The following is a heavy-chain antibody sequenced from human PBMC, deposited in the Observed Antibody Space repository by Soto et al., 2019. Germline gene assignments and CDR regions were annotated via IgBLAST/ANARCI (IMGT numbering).Heavy chain of an antibody. CDR3: ARIPVDTSMIYWLDP. V-gene: IGHV4-61*08. CDR1: GGSVSSGDYY. J-gene: IGHJ5*02. Sequence: SETLSLTCTVSGGSVSSGDYYWSWIRQPPGKGLEWIGYIYYSGNTNYNPSLKSRVIISVDTAKNLFSLKLTSGTAADTAVYDCARIPVDTSMIYWLDPWGQGTLVTVSA. CDR2: IYYSGNT. D-gene: IGHD5-18*01.